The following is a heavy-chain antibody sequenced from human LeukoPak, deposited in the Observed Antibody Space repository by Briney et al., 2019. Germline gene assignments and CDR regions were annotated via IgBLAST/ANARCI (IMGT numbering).Heavy chain of an antibody. D-gene: IGHD3-22*01. V-gene: IGHV1-69*13. J-gene: IGHJ3*02. Sequence: SVKVSCKASGGTFSSYAISWVRQAPGQGLEWMGGIIPIFGTANYAQKFQGRVTITADESTSTAYMELRSLRSDDTAVYYCATNYDSSGPNAFDIWGHGTMVTVSS. CDR2: IIPIFGTA. CDR3: ATNYDSSGPNAFDI. CDR1: GGTFSSYA.